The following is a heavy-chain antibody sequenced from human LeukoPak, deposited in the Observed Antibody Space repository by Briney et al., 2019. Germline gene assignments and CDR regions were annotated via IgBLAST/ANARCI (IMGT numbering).Heavy chain of an antibody. Sequence: GGSLRLSCAASGFTFDDYGMSWVRQAPGKGLEWVSGIHWNGGKTAYADSVKGRFTISRDNAKNSLYLQMNSLRAEDTALYYCARGVTYYYDSSGDYYLGYWGQGTLVTVSS. J-gene: IGHJ4*02. D-gene: IGHD3-22*01. CDR2: IHWNGGKT. CDR1: GFTFDDYG. CDR3: ARGVTYYYDSSGDYYLGY. V-gene: IGHV3-20*04.